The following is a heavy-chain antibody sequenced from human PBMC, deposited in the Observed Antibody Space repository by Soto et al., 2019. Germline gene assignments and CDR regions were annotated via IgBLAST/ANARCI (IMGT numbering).Heavy chain of an antibody. V-gene: IGHV4-59*01. CDR2: IYYSGST. D-gene: IGHD3-16*01. CDR1: GGSMNSYF. CDR3: VRLGGASGGYNWFDP. Sequence: SETLSLTCTVSGGSMNSYFWSWIRQPPGKGLEWIGYIYYSGSTKYNSSLKSRVTISIDTSENQFSLKLDSMTAADTAVYYCVRLGGASGGYNWFDPWGQGTLVTVSS. J-gene: IGHJ5*02.